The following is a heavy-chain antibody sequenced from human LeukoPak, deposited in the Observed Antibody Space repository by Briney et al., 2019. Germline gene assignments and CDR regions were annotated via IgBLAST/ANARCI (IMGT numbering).Heavy chain of an antibody. CDR1: GFSFTDYW. CDR3: ARGNPMDV. Sequence: GGSLRLSCVTSGFSFTDYWMIWVRQAPGKGLEWVASIKQDGSDKQYVDSVKGLFTISRDNTKNSAYLQMNSLRAEDTAVYYCARGNPMDVWGQGTTVTVSS. CDR2: IKQDGSDK. V-gene: IGHV3-7*01. J-gene: IGHJ6*02.